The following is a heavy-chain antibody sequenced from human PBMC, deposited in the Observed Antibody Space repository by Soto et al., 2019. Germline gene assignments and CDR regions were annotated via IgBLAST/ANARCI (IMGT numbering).Heavy chain of an antibody. CDR2: IFSNDDK. V-gene: IGHV2-5*01. CDR1: GFSLSTSGVG. J-gene: IGHJ6*02. CDR3: PAMRGSGLFGRDD. D-gene: IGHD3-10*01. Sequence: QITLKVSGPTLMKPTQPLTLTCAFSGFSLSTSGVGVRWVRQPPGKALEWHALIFSNDDKRYSPSLMSRLTSTQDTSKNQVVLTFTNVNPADTTTSYCPAMRGSGLFGRDDGGQGTTVAVS.